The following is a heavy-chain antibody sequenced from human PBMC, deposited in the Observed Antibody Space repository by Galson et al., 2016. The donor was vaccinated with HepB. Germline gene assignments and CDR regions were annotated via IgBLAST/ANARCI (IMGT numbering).Heavy chain of an antibody. V-gene: IGHV3-74*01. D-gene: IGHD1-26*01. CDR3: ARERGGTYSNCFDY. CDR1: GFTFTNYD. J-gene: IGHJ4*02. CDR2: INIDGNSI. Sequence: SLRLSCAASGFTFTNYDIHWVRQAPGTGLVWVSRINIDGNSITYADSVKGRFAISRDNAKNSLYLQINSLSAEDTAVYYCARERGGTYSNCFDYWGQGTMVTVSS.